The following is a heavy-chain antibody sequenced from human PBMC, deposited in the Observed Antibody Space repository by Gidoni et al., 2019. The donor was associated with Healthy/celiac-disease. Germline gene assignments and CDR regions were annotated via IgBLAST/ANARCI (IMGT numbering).Heavy chain of an antibody. J-gene: IGHJ5*02. CDR3: ARETYYYDSSAPGGWFDP. Sequence: QVQLQQWGAGLLKPSETLSLTCAVYGGSFSGYYWSWIRQPPGKGLEWIGEINHSGSTNYNPSLKSRVTISVDTSKNQFSLKLSSVTAADTAVYYCARETYYYDSSAPGGWFDPWGQGTLVTVSS. V-gene: IGHV4-34*01. CDR1: GGSFSGYY. D-gene: IGHD3-22*01. CDR2: INHSGST.